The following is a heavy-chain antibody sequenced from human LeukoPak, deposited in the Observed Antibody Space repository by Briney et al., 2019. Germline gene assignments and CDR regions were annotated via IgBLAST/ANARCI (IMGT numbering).Heavy chain of an antibody. D-gene: IGHD3-22*01. J-gene: IGHJ4*02. V-gene: IGHV3-66*01. Sequence: GGSLRLSCAASGFTVSSTYMPWVRPAPGKGLEWVSLIYSGGSTIYADSVKGRFTISRDNSKNTVYLQMNSPRAEDTAVYYCARDRSGDSTAYYTDYWGQGTLVTVSS. CDR3: ARDRSGDSTAYYTDY. CDR2: IYSGGST. CDR1: GFTVSSTY.